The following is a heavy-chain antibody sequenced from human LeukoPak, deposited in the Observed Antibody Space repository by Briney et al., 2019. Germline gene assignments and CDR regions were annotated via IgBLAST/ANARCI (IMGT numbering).Heavy chain of an antibody. V-gene: IGHV1-2*06. J-gene: IGHJ4*02. Sequence: AASVKVSCKASGYTFSGYNMHWVRRAPGQGLEWMGRVISHSGGTNYAPRFQGRVTMTRDTSTSTAYMELSRLKSDDTAVYYCARGYNYGHDYWGQGTLVTVSS. CDR3: ARGYNYGHDY. CDR1: GYTFSGYN. CDR2: VISHSGGT. D-gene: IGHD5-18*01.